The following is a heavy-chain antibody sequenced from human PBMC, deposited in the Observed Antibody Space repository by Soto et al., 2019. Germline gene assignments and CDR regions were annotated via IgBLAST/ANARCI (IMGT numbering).Heavy chain of an antibody. Sequence: ASVKVSCKASGYSFTTYGISWVRQAPGQGLEWMGWISTYNGDTDYAQNLQGRVTMTTDTSTTTAYMELRSLRSDDTAVYYCAREGSRPYYYYGMDVWGQGTTVTVSS. J-gene: IGHJ6*02. CDR3: AREGSRPYYYYGMDV. CDR2: ISTYNGDT. CDR1: GYSFTTYG. D-gene: IGHD2-15*01. V-gene: IGHV1-18*01.